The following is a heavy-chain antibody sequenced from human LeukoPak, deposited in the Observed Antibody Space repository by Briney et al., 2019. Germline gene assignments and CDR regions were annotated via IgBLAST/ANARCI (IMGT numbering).Heavy chain of an antibody. J-gene: IGHJ4*02. V-gene: IGHV3-74*01. CDR3: ARDVGELRYFDWLPYYFDY. D-gene: IGHD3-9*01. Sequence: GGSLRLSCAASGFSFSVYWMHWVRQAPGKGPVWVSRIKTDGSITDYADFVKGRFTISRDNAKNTLYLQMNSLRAEDTAVYYCARDVGELRYFDWLPYYFDYWGQGTLVTVSS. CDR2: IKTDGSIT. CDR1: GFSFSVYW.